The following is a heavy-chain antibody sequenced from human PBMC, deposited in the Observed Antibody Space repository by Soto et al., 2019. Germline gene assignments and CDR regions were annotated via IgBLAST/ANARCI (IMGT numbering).Heavy chain of an antibody. V-gene: IGHV4-59*01. J-gene: IGHJ6*02. CDR2: IYYSGST. D-gene: IGHD3-22*01. CDR3: ARAAYYYDSSGYYPYYYYGMDV. Sequence: SETLSLTCTVSGGSISSYYWSWIRQPPGKGLEWIGYIYYSGSTNYNPSLKSRVTISVDTSKNQFSLKLSSVTAADTAVYYCARAAYYYDSSGYYPYYYYGMDVWGQGTLVTVSS. CDR1: GGSISSYY.